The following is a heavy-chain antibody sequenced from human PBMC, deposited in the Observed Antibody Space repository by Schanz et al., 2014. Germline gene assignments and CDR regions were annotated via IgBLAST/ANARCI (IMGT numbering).Heavy chain of an antibody. CDR3: AGAVATIRADSFDI. V-gene: IGHV3-23*04. D-gene: IGHD5-12*01. CDR2: VSASGGGP. CDR1: GFTFRSYA. Sequence: VQLVECGGGLVQPGGSLRLSCIGSGFTFRSYALGWVRQAPGKGLEWVSLVSASGGGPFYADSVKGRFIISRDNSKNTLYLQVNSLRAEDTAVYYCAGAVATIRADSFDICGQGTMVAVSS. J-gene: IGHJ3*02.